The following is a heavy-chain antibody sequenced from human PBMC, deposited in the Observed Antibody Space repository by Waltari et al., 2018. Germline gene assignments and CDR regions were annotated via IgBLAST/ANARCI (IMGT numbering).Heavy chain of an antibody. Sequence: QVQLVKSGAALREHGASVQVCCKASGYSFTGSLIHWVRQAPGQGLEWMGWINPNSGITNYAQKFQGRVTMTRDTSISTAYVELSSLRIDDTAVYYCATKGVVLPATFDYWGQGTLVTVSS. CDR1: GYSFTGSL. CDR3: ATKGVVLPATFDY. V-gene: IGHV1-2*02. D-gene: IGHD2-15*01. CDR2: INPNSGIT. J-gene: IGHJ4*02.